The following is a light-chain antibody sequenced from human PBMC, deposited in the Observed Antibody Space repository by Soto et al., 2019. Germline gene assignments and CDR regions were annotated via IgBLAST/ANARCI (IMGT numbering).Light chain of an antibody. CDR1: QSISSF. CDR3: QQSYRNPRT. CDR2: IAS. Sequence: DIQMTQSPSSLSASVGDRVTITCRANQSISSFLNWYQVTPGKAPKLLIYIASSLQSGVPSRFSGSGSGTEFTLTISSLQPEDFATYFCQQSYRNPRTFGLGTKVDI. J-gene: IGKJ1*01. V-gene: IGKV1-39*01.